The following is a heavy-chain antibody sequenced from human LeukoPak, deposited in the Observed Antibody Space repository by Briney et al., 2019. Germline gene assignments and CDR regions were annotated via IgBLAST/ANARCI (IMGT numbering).Heavy chain of an antibody. CDR3: TTDHQTTVSPYSYYYYMDV. D-gene: IGHD4-11*01. CDR1: GFTFTNAW. V-gene: IGHV3-15*01. Sequence: GGSLRLSCAASGFTFTNAWMSWVRQAPGKGLEWVGRIKSKIDGGTTDYAAPVKVSFTISRDDSKKTLYMQMNSLKNEDTAVYYCTTDHQTTVSPYSYYYYMDVWGKGNTVTVSS. CDR2: IKSKIDGGTT. J-gene: IGHJ6*03.